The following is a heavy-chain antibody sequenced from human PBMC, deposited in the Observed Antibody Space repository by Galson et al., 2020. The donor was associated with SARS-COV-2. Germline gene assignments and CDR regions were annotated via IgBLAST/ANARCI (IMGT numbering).Heavy chain of an antibody. D-gene: IGHD5-18*01. Sequence: GESLKIYCAASGFTFSSYGMHWVRQAPGKGLEGVAVIWYDGSNKYYADSVKGRFTISRDNSKNTLFLQMNSLRAEDTAVYYCAREDTAMDSGAFDIWGQGTMVTVSS. J-gene: IGHJ3*02. V-gene: IGHV3-33*01. CDR2: IWYDGSNK. CDR3: AREDTAMDSGAFDI. CDR1: GFTFSSYG.